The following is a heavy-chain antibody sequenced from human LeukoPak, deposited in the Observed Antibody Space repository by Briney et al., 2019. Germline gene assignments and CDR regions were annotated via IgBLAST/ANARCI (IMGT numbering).Heavy chain of an antibody. Sequence: GGSLRLSCVASRFTFSSYAMTWVRQAPGKGLEWVSGISGGGGSTYYADSVRGRFTISRDNSKRTLYLQMNSLRAEDTALYYCAKDPSTGVVYWGQGTLVTVSS. CDR2: ISGGGGST. CDR1: RFTFSSYA. CDR3: AKDPSTGVVY. V-gene: IGHV3-23*01. J-gene: IGHJ4*01.